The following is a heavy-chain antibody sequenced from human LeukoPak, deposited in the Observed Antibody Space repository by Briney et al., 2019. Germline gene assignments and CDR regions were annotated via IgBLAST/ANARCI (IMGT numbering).Heavy chain of an antibody. V-gene: IGHV4-31*03. D-gene: IGHD3-22*01. CDR2: IYYSGST. CDR1: GGSISSGGYY. J-gene: IGHJ6*02. CDR3: ARDFRVGWLDNYYYYGMDV. Sequence: PSQTLSLTCTVSGGSISSGGYYWSWIRQHPGKGLEWIGYIYYSGSTYYNPSLKSRVTISVDTSKNQFSLKLSSVTAADTAVYYCARDFRVGWLDNYYYYGMDVWGQGTTVTVSS.